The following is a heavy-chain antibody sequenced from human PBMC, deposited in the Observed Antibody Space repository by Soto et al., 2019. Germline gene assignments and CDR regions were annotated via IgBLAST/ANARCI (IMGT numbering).Heavy chain of an antibody. J-gene: IGHJ4*02. CDR1: GFTFGSYT. CDR2: IDSISRTI. Sequence: PGGSLRLSCAASGFTFGSYTMNWVSQAPGKGLEWVAYIDSISRTISYADSVQGRFTISRDNGKYSLYLRMNSLRDEDTAIYYCTRDLLYSTYDSSGYYDYWGQGVLVTVSS. CDR3: TRDLLYSTYDSSGYYDY. D-gene: IGHD3-22*01. V-gene: IGHV3-48*02.